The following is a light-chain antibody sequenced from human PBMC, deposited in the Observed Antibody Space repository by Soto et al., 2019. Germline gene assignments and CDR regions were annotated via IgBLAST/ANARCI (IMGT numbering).Light chain of an antibody. Sequence: IVLTQYPGILSLSPGERATLSCRASLSVSIRFLAWYQQKPGQAPRLLIYGATSRATGFPDRFSVIGSGTDFTLAISRLEPEDFAVYYCQLYDNPHWTFAQGTKVDIK. CDR3: QLYDNPHWT. CDR1: LSVSIRF. V-gene: IGKV3-20*01. J-gene: IGKJ1*01. CDR2: GAT.